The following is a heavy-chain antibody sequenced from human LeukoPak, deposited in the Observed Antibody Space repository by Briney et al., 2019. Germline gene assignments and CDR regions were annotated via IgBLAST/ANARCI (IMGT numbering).Heavy chain of an antibody. CDR3: AKDLYGSGSYQIRLFDY. J-gene: IGHJ4*02. CDR2: IRYDGSNE. CDR1: GFAFSSYG. V-gene: IGHV3-30*02. D-gene: IGHD3-10*01. Sequence: GGSLRLSCAASGFAFSSYGMHWVRQAPGKGLEWVAFIRYDGSNEFYADSVKGRFTISRDNSKNTLYLQMNSLRAEDTAVYYCAKDLYGSGSYQIRLFDYWGQGTLVTVSS.